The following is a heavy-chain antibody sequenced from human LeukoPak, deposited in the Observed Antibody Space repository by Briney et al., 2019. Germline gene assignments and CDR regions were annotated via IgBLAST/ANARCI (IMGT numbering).Heavy chain of an antibody. D-gene: IGHD6-19*01. J-gene: IGHJ4*02. Sequence: GGSLRLSCAASGFTFSSYAMSWVRQAPGKGLEWVSAISGSGGSTYYAGSVKGRFTISRDNSKNTLYLQMNSLRAEDTAVYYCAKVRYSSGWSPYWGQGTLVTVSS. V-gene: IGHV3-23*01. CDR1: GFTFSSYA. CDR2: ISGSGGST. CDR3: AKVRYSSGWSPY.